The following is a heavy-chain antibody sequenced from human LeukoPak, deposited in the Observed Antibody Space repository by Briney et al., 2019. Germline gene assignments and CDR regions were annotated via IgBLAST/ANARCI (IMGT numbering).Heavy chain of an antibody. CDR3: ARELLNTLPLSYSMDV. J-gene: IGHJ6*03. CDR1: GFTFDKYN. Sequence: GGSLTLSCAASGFTFDKYNMNWVRQAPGRGLEWISYISLSGSPIYYADSVKGRFTISRDNAKNSLYLQMNSLRAEDTAVYYCARELLNTLPLSYSMDVWGKGATVIVSS. V-gene: IGHV3-48*04. D-gene: IGHD4/OR15-4a*01. CDR2: ISLSGSPI.